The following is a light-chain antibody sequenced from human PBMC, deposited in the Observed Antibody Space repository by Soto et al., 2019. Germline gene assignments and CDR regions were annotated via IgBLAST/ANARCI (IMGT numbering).Light chain of an antibody. CDR1: QSVSSN. V-gene: IGKV3-15*01. Sequence: EIVMTQSPATLSVSPGERATLSCRASQSVSSNLAWYQQKPGQAPRLLIYGASTRATGIPARFSGSGSGTELTLTISSLKSEDFQFYSGHHYNTWQGLLGKGTKLRSN. CDR3: HHYNTWQGL. CDR2: GAS. J-gene: IGKJ2*01.